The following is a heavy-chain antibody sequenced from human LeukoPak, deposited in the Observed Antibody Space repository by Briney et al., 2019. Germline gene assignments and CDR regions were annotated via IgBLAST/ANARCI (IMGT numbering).Heavy chain of an antibody. D-gene: IGHD1-26*01. CDR2: IKSKTDGGTT. J-gene: IGHJ4*02. CDR3: TTDSGSYSPLFDY. Sequence: GGSLRLSCAASGFTFSNAWMSWVRQAPGKGLEWVGRIKSKTDGGTTDYAAPVKGRFTISRDDSNTTLYLQMNSLRTEDTAVYYCTTDSGSYSPLFDYWGQGTLATVSS. V-gene: IGHV3-15*01. CDR1: GFTFSNAW.